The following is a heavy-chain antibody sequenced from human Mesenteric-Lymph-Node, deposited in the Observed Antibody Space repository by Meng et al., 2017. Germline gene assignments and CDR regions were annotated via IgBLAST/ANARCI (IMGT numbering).Heavy chain of an antibody. J-gene: IGHJ4*02. CDR1: GFTFSSYA. V-gene: IGHV3-30*04. D-gene: IGHD3-9*01. CDR2: ISYDGSNK. CDR3: ARGLRYFDWQPERVYY. Sequence: GESLKISCAASGFTFSSYAMHWVRQAPGKGLEWVAVISYDGSNKYYADSVKGRFTISRDNSKNTLYLQMNSLRAEDTAVYYCARGLRYFDWQPERVYYWGQGTLVTVSS.